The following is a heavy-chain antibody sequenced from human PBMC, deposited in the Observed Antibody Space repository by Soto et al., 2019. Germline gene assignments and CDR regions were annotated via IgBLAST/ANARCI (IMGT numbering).Heavy chain of an antibody. V-gene: IGHV3-73*01. J-gene: IGHJ3*02. CDR3: TGPINYYDSSGYHALDAFDI. D-gene: IGHD3-22*01. CDR2: IRSKANSYAT. CDR1: GFTFSGSA. Sequence: GGSLRLSCAASGFTFSGSAMHWVRQASGKGLEWVGRIRSKANSYATAYAASVKGRFTISRDDSKNTAYLQMNSLKTEDTAVYYCTGPINYYDSSGYHALDAFDIWGQGTMVTVS.